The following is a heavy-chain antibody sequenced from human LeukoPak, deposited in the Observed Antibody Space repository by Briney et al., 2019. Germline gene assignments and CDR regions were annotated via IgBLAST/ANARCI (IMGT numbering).Heavy chain of an antibody. CDR2: ISGSNSYI. J-gene: IGHJ4*02. Sequence: PGGSLRLSCAASGFTFSSYTMNWVRQAPGKGLEWVSCISGSNSYIYYADSVRGRFTISRDNAKNSLYLQMNSLRAKDTSIYYCARDLGYSGYDSYYWGQGTLVTVSS. CDR3: ARDLGYSGYDSYY. V-gene: IGHV3-21*06. CDR1: GFTFSSYT. D-gene: IGHD5-12*01.